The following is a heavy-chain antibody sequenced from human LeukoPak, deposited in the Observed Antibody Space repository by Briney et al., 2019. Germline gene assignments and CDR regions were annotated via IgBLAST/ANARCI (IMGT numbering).Heavy chain of an antibody. CDR1: GFTFSSYS. V-gene: IGHV3-48*01. CDR2: ISSSSSTI. Sequence: PGGSLRLSCAASGFTFSSYSMNWVRQAPGKGLEWVSYISSSSSTIYYADSVTGRFTISRDNAKNSLYLQMNSLRAEDTAVYYCARDLEVDDYVWGSYRSYPGFDYWGQGTLVTVSS. CDR3: ARDLEVDDYVWGSYRSYPGFDY. D-gene: IGHD3-16*02. J-gene: IGHJ4*02.